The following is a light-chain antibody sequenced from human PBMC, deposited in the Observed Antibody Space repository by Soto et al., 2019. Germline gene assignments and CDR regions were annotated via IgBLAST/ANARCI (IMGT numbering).Light chain of an antibody. CDR1: QSISSW. CDR2: KAS. Sequence: DIQMTQSPSTLSASVGDRVTITCRASQSISSWLAWYQQKPGKAPKLLIYKASSLESGVPSRFSGSGSGTEFTRTISSLQTDDFATYYFQQYNSYSWTFGQGTKVEIK. J-gene: IGKJ1*01. V-gene: IGKV1-5*03. CDR3: QQYNSYSWT.